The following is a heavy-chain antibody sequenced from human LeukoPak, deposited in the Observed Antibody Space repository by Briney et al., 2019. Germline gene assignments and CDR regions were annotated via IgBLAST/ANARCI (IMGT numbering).Heavy chain of an antibody. CDR1: GGSISSSSYY. CDR2: ISYSGSP. J-gene: IGHJ4*02. D-gene: IGHD3-16*01. V-gene: IGHV4-39*01. Sequence: SETLSLTCTVSGGSISSSSYYCGSIRQPPGKGLEWIGCISYSGSPYYHPSLKSRVPISEDTSKNQFSLRLSSVTAADTAVYYCAGTGGDYYFDYWGQGTLVTVSS. CDR3: AGTGGDYYFDY.